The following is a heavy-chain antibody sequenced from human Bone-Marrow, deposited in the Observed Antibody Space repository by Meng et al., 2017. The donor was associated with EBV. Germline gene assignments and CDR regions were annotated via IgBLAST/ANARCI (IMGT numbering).Heavy chain of an antibody. Sequence: GPPLVKPTRPSRPPCTVPGFSLSTSGVGVGCIRQPPGKALEWLALIYWDDDKRYSPSLKSRLTITKDTSKNQVVLTMTNMDPVDTATYYCAQTYYYDGNGYYPRVWGQGTLVTVSS. D-gene: IGHD3-22*01. CDR3: AQTYYYDGNGYYPRV. CDR2: IYWDDDK. V-gene: IGHV2-5*02. CDR1: GFSLSTSGVG. J-gene: IGHJ4*02.